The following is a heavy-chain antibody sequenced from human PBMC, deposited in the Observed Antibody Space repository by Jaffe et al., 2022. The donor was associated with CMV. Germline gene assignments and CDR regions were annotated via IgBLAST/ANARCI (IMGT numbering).Heavy chain of an antibody. CDR1: GYTFTSYG. J-gene: IGHJ3*02. V-gene: IGHV1-18*01. CDR2: ISAYNGNT. Sequence: QVQLVQSGAEVKKPGASVKVSCKASGYTFTSYGISWVRQAPGQGLEWMGWISAYNGNTNYAQKLQGRVTMTTDTSTSTAYMELRSLRSDDTAVYYCASSIGVRGVNPHDDAFDIWGQGTMVTVSS. CDR3: ASSIGVRGVNPHDDAFDI. D-gene: IGHD3-10*01.